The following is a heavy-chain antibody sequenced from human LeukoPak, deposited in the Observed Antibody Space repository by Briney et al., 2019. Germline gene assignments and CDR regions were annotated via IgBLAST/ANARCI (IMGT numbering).Heavy chain of an antibody. Sequence: PGGSLRLSCAASGFTFSSYGMDWVRQAPGKGLEWGAVISYDGSNKYYADSVKGRFTISRDNSKNTLYLQMNSLRAEDTAVYYCAKEYGYTYGEFDYWGQGTLVTVSS. D-gene: IGHD5-18*01. CDR2: ISYDGSNK. J-gene: IGHJ4*02. CDR3: AKEYGYTYGEFDY. CDR1: GFTFSSYG. V-gene: IGHV3-30*18.